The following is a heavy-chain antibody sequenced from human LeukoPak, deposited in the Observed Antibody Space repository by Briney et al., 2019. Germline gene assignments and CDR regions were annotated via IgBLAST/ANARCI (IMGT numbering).Heavy chain of an antibody. J-gene: IGHJ6*03. Sequence: GGSLRLSCAASGLTFSSYAMNWVREAPGMGLEWVSGISGSGSSTYYADSVKGRFTISRDKSRKTLYLQMNSLRSEDTAVYYCAKGDDPLVYYYYMDVWGKGTTVTVSS. CDR3: AKGDDPLVYYYYMDV. V-gene: IGHV3-23*01. D-gene: IGHD1-1*01. CDR2: ISGSGSST. CDR1: GLTFSSYA.